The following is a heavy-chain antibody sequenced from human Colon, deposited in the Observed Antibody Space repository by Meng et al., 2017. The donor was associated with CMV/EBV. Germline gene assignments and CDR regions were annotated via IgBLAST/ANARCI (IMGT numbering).Heavy chain of an antibody. V-gene: IGHV4-39*07. Sequence: SETLSLTCTVSGGSIGTNSYYWGWVRQPPGKGLEWIGCVYYNGNTYLNPSLESRVTMSRDTSKNQFSLKLGSVTAADTAIYYCATIPRGILIRLFDFWGQGTLVTVSS. CDR3: ATIPRGILIRLFDF. CDR1: GGSIGTNSYY. D-gene: IGHD2-15*01. J-gene: IGHJ4*02. CDR2: VYYNGNT.